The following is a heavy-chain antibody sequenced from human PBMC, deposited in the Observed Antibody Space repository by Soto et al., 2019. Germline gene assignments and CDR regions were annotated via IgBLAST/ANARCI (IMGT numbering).Heavy chain of an antibody. Sequence: GGSLRLSCAASGFTFSSYGMHWVRQAPGKGLEWVAVTWYDGSNKYYADSVKGRFTISRDNSKNTLYLQMNSLRAEDTAVYYCARDRYYYDSSGYYPFDYWGQGTLVTVSS. V-gene: IGHV3-33*01. CDR2: TWYDGSNK. CDR1: GFTFSSYG. D-gene: IGHD3-22*01. CDR3: ARDRYYYDSSGYYPFDY. J-gene: IGHJ4*02.